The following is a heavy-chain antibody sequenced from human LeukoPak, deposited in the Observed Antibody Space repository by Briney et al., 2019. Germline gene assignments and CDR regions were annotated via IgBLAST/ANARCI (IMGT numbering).Heavy chain of an antibody. D-gene: IGHD3-10*01. CDR3: ARDRITMVRGVIPFDP. J-gene: IGHJ5*02. Sequence: SETLSLTCTVSGGSISSYYWSWIRQPAGKGLEWIGRIYTSGSTNYNPSLKSRVTMSVDTSKNQFSLKLSSVIAADTAVYYCARDRITMVRGVIPFDPWGQGTLVTVSS. CDR1: GGSISSYY. CDR2: IYTSGST. V-gene: IGHV4-4*07.